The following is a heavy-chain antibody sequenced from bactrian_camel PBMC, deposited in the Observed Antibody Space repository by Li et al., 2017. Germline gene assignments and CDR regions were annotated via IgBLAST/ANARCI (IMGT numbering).Heavy chain of an antibody. CDR2: IYSGDGSA. CDR3: ATTLPRGNYCPANEANY. V-gene: IGHV3S40*01. D-gene: IGHD2*01. J-gene: IGHJ4*01. CDR1: LYIYSSYC. Sequence: DVQLVESGGGSVQAGGSLRLSCPASLYIYSSYCMGWFRQAPGKEREGVAAIYSGDGSAIYSDSAKGRFTISQDNAEKTVVLRMNSLKPEDTAMYYCATTLPRGNYCPANEANYWGQGTQVTVS.